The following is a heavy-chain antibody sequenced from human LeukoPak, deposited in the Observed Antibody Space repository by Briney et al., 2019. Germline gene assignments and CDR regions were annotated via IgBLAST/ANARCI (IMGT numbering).Heavy chain of an antibody. CDR1: GYTLTELS. V-gene: IGHV1-24*01. CDR3: ALNAYCSSNSCWGNYYYYYMDF. CDR2: FDPEDGET. J-gene: IGHJ6*03. Sequence: ASVNVSCKVSGYTLTELSVHWVRQAPGKGLEWMGGFDPEDGETIYAQKFQGRVTLTEDTSTDTAYMELSSLSSADTAMYYCALNAYCSSNSCWGNYYYYYMDFWGKGTTVTVSS. D-gene: IGHD2-2*01.